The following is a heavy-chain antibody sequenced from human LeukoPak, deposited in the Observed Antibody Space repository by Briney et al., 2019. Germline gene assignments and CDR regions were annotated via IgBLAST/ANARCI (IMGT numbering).Heavy chain of an antibody. V-gene: IGHV5-51*01. CDR1: GYSFTSYW. Sequence: GGSLQISCKGSGYSFTSYWIGWVRQMPGKGLEWMGIIYPGDSDTRYSPSFQGQVTISADKSISTAYLQWSSLKASDTAMYYCARQGRLRSYYYYYMDVWGKGTTVTVSS. J-gene: IGHJ6*03. CDR3: ARQGRLRSYYYYYMDV. CDR2: IYPGDSDT. D-gene: IGHD5-12*01.